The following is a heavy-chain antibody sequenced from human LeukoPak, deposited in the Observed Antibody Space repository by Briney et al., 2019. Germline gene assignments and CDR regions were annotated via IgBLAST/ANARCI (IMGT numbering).Heavy chain of an antibody. CDR2: ISGYNGNT. Sequence: ASVKVSCKASGYTFTSYGISWVRQAPGQGLEWLGWISGYNGNTDYAQKLQGRVTMTTDTSTTTAYMELRSLRSDDTAVYYCARVGEYYTGGSCLDYWGQGTLVTVSS. CDR3: ARVGEYYTGGSCLDY. J-gene: IGHJ4*02. CDR1: GYTFTSYG. V-gene: IGHV1-18*01. D-gene: IGHD2-15*01.